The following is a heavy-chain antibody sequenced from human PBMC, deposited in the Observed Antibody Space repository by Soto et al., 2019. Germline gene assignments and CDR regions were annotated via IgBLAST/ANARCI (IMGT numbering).Heavy chain of an antibody. D-gene: IGHD2-2*01. J-gene: IGHJ1*01. V-gene: IGHV4-34*01. CDR2: INHSGST. CDR1: GGSFSGYY. CDR3: ARTSRIGFCSSNSCYAYFQH. Sequence: PSETLSLTCAVYGGSFSGYYWSWIRQPPGKGLEWIGEINHSGSTNYNPSLKSRVTISVDTSKNQFSLKLSSVTAADTAVYYCARTSRIGFCSSNSCYAYFQHCGQRTLVPVSA.